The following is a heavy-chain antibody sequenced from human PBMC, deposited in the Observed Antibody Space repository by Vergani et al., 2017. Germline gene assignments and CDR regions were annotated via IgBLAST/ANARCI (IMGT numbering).Heavy chain of an antibody. CDR2: IYTSGST. Sequence: QVQLQESGPGLVKPSQTLSLTCTVSGGSISSGSYYWSWIRQPAGKGLEWIGRIYTSGSTNYNPPLKSRVTISVDTSKNQFSLKLSSVTAADTAVYYCARDGDRYPRGVCGYWGQGTLVTVSS. V-gene: IGHV4-61*02. D-gene: IGHD2-21*02. J-gene: IGHJ4*02. CDR1: GGSISSGSYY. CDR3: ARDGDRYPRGVCGY.